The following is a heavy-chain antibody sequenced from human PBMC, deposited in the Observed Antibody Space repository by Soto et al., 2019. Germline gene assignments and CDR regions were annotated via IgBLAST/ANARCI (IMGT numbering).Heavy chain of an antibody. V-gene: IGHV3-23*01. CDR2: ISGSGGST. CDR3: AKEGSRRPMIVVVITPYFDY. CDR1: GFTFSSYA. J-gene: IGHJ4*02. Sequence: SLRLSCAASGFTFSSYAMSWVRQAPGKGLEWVSAISGSGGSTYYADSVKGRFTISRDNSKNTLYLQMNSLRAEDTAVYYCAKEGSRRPMIVVVITPYFDYWGQGTLVTVSS. D-gene: IGHD3-22*01.